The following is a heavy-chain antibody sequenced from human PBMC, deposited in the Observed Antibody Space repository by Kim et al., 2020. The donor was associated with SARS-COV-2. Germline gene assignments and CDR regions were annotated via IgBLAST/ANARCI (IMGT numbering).Heavy chain of an antibody. J-gene: IGHJ4*02. CDR3: ARDLANWAFDS. CDR2: IFYRGNT. D-gene: IGHD1-1*01. CDR1: GDSIIGNY. V-gene: IGHV4-59*01. Sequence: SETLSLTCTVSGDSIIGNYWSWFRQPPGKGLEWIGYIFYRGNTTYSPSLEPRVSMSIDTSKNQFSLKLRSVPAADTAVYFCARDLANWAFDSWGQGTL.